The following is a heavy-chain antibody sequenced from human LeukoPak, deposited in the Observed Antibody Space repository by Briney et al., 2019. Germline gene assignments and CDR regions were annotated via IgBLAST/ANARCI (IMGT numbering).Heavy chain of an antibody. J-gene: IGHJ4*02. Sequence: SETLSLTCTVSGGSISSSSYYWGWIRQPPGKGLEWIGSIYYSGSTYYNPSLKSRVTISVDTSKNQFSLKLSSVTAADTAVYYCARAYYDSSGYYDYWGQGTLVTVSS. CDR2: IYYSGST. D-gene: IGHD3-22*01. CDR3: ARAYYDSSGYYDY. CDR1: GGSISSSSYY. V-gene: IGHV4-39*07.